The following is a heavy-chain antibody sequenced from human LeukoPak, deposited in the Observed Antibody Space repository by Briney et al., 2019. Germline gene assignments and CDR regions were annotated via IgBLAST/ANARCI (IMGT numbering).Heavy chain of an antibody. J-gene: IGHJ4*02. CDR1: GFTFSSYS. D-gene: IGHD2-15*01. V-gene: IGHV3-48*02. CDR3: ARDQGSFDY. CDR2: ISSSTTI. Sequence: GGSLRLSCAASGFTFSSYSMNWVRQAPGKGLEWVSYISSSTTIYYADSVKGRFTISRDNAKNSLYLQMNSLRDEDTAVYYCARDQGSFDYWGQGTLVTVSS.